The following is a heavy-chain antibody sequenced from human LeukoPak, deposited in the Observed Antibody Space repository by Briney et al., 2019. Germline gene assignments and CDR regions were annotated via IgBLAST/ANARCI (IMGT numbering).Heavy chain of an antibody. Sequence: SQTLSLTCAISGDSVSSNSAAWNWIRQSPSRGLEWLGRTYYRSKWYNDYAVSVKSRISINPDTSKNQFSLQLNSVTPEDTAVYYCARGAYYDILTGHFDYWGQGNLDIVSS. V-gene: IGHV6-1*01. CDR2: TYYRSKWYN. CDR3: ARGAYYDILTGHFDY. J-gene: IGHJ4*02. D-gene: IGHD3-9*01. CDR1: GDSVSSNSAA.